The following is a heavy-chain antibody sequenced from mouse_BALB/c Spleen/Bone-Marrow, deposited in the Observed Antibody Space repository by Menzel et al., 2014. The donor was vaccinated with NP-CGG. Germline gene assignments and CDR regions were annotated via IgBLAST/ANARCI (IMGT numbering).Heavy chain of an antibody. CDR2: ISSGGGST. D-gene: IGHD1-1*01. Sequence: DVHLVESGGGLVKPGGSLKLSCAASGFAFSSYDMSLVRQTPEKRLEWVAYISSGGGSTYYPDTVKGRFTISRDNAKNTLYLQMSSLKSEDTAMYYCARPLYYYGSSPFYAMDYWGQGTSVTVSS. CDR1: GFAFSSYD. CDR3: ARPLYYYGSSPFYAMDY. V-gene: IGHV5-12-1*01. J-gene: IGHJ4*01.